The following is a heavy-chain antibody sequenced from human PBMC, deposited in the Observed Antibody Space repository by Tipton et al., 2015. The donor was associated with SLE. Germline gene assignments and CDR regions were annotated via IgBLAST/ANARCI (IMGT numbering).Heavy chain of an antibody. J-gene: IGHJ4*02. V-gene: IGHV4-59*01. D-gene: IGHD3-10*01. CDR1: GGSISSYY. Sequence: LRLSCTVSGGSISSYYWSWIRQPPGKGLEWIGYIYYSGSTYYNPSLKSRVTISVDTSKNQFSLKLSSVTAADTAVYYCARQGRFTGLDYWGQGTLVTVSS. CDR2: IYYSGST. CDR3: ARQGRFTGLDY.